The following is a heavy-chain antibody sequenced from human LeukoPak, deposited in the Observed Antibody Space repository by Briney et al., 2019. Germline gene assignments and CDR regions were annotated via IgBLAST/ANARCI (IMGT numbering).Heavy chain of an antibody. J-gene: IGHJ6*02. CDR2: IRSKANSYAT. CDR3: TRGGSGWYHYYYGMDV. D-gene: IGHD6-19*01. CDR1: GFTFSGSA. V-gene: IGHV3-73*01. Sequence: PGGSLRLSCAASGFTFSGSAMHWVRQASGKGLEWVGRIRSKANSYATAYAASVKGRFTISRDDSKNTAYLQMNSLKTEDTAVYYCTRGGSGWYHYYYGMDVWGQGTMVTVSS.